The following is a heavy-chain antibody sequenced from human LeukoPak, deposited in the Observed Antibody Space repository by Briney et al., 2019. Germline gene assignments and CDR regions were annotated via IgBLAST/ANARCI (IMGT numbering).Heavy chain of an antibody. V-gene: IGHV3-9*01. Sequence: GRSLRLSCAASGFTFDDYAMHWVRQAPGKGLEWVSGISWNSGSIGYADSVKGRFTISRDNAKNSLYLQMNSLGAEDTALYYCAKDMKIAAAGMDYWGQGTLVTVSS. D-gene: IGHD6-13*01. CDR1: GFTFDDYA. J-gene: IGHJ4*02. CDR2: ISWNSGSI. CDR3: AKDMKIAAAGMDY.